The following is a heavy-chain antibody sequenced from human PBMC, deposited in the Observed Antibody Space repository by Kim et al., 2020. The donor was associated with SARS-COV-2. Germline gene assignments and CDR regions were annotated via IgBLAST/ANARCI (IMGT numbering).Heavy chain of an antibody. J-gene: IGHJ5*02. V-gene: IGHV4-59*12. CDR3: ARESRGVPGEYSSSSDYRGGFDP. D-gene: IGHD6-6*01. CDR2: IYYSGST. CDR1: GGSISSYY. Sequence: SETLSLTCTVSGGSISSYYWSWIRQPPGKGLEWIGYIYYSGSTNYNPSLKSRVTISVDTSKNQFSLKLSSVTAADTAVYYCARESRGVPGEYSSSSDYRGGFDPWGQGTLVTVSS.